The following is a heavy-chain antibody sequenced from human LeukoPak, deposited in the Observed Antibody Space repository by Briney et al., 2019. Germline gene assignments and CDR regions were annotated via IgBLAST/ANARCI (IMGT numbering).Heavy chain of an antibody. CDR3: ARDGAPQLGY. Sequence: GESLKISCAASGFTFSSYSMNWVRQAPGKGLEWVSSISSSSSYIYYADSVKGRFTISRDNAKNSLYLQMNSLRAEDTAVYYCARDGAPQLGYWGQGTLVTVSS. CDR2: ISSSSSYI. V-gene: IGHV3-21*01. CDR1: GFTFSSYS. J-gene: IGHJ4*02. D-gene: IGHD6-13*01.